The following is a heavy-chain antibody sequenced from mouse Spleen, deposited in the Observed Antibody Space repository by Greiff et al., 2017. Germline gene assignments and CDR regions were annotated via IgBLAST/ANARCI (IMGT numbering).Heavy chain of an antibody. V-gene: IGHV5-17*01. CDR1: GFPFSAIG. CDR3: ATYYSFAY. Sequence: DVMLVESGGGLWKPGGSRKLPGAAPGFPFSAIGMHWVRQAPEKGLEWVAYISSGSSTIYYADTVKGRFTISRDNAKNTLFLQMTSLRSEDTAMYYCATYYSFAYWGQGTLVTVSA. J-gene: IGHJ3*01. D-gene: IGHD2-10*01. CDR2: ISSGSSTI.